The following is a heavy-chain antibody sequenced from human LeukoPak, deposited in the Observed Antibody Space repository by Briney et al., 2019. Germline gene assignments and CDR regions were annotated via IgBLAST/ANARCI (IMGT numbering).Heavy chain of an antibody. V-gene: IGHV3-23*01. Sequence: PGGSLRLSCAASGFTFSSYSMNWVRQAPGKGLEWVSAISGSGGGTYYADSVKGRFTISRDNSKNTLYLQMNSLRAEDTAVYYCAKDWSSGWYEPPKCFDYWGQGTLVTVSS. J-gene: IGHJ4*02. CDR3: AKDWSSGWYEPPKCFDY. CDR1: GFTFSSYS. CDR2: ISGSGGGT. D-gene: IGHD6-19*01.